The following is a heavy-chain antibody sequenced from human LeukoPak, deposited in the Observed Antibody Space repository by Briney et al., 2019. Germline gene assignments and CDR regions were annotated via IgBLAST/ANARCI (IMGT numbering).Heavy chain of an antibody. CDR1: GVTFSSYS. CDR3: AKDRLGAMMYFDF. D-gene: IGHD1-26*01. CDR2: ISSSSTI. J-gene: IGHJ4*02. V-gene: IGHV3-48*01. Sequence: GGSLRLSCAASGVTFSSYSMNWVRQAPGKGLEWVSYISSSSTIYYADSVKGRVTISRDNSKNTLYLQVNSLRVEDTAVYYCAKDRLGAMMYFDFWGQGTLVTVSS.